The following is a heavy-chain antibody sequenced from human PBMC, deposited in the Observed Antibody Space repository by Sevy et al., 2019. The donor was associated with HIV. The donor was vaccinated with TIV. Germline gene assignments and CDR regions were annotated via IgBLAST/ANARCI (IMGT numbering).Heavy chain of an antibody. CDR2: ISGSGGST. CDR1: GFTFSSYA. D-gene: IGHD1-20*01. J-gene: IGHJ6*03. CDR3: VKDGYKPSGGVENYYYYYMDV. V-gene: IGHV3-23*01. Sequence: GGSLRLSCAASGFTFSSYAMSWVRQAPGKGLEWVSAISGSGGSTYYADSVKGRFTISRDNSKNTLYLQMNSLRAEDTAVYYCVKDGYKPSGGVENYYYYYMDVWGKGTTVTVSS.